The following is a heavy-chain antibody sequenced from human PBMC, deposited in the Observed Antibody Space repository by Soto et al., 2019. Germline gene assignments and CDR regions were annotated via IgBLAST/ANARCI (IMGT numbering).Heavy chain of an antibody. D-gene: IGHD3-22*01. Sequence: GASVKVSCKASGYTFIRYGISWVRQAPGQGLEWMGWVGTYNGNTNFAQKLQGRVTMTTDTSTSTVYMELRSLRSDDTAVYYCAGGGGDSGGYFVVSHYGMEVWGKGTRVTVP. CDR2: VGTYNGNT. CDR3: AGGGGDSGGYFVVSHYGMEV. CDR1: GYTFIRYG. J-gene: IGHJ6*04. V-gene: IGHV1-18*01.